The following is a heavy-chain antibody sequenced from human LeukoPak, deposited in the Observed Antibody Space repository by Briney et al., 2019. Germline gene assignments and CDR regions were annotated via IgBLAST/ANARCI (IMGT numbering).Heavy chain of an antibody. D-gene: IGHD3-9*01. J-gene: IGHJ4*02. CDR2: IHAGNTNT. V-gene: IGHV1-3*01. CDR1: GYTFSSYV. Sequence: ASVTVSCKASGYTFSSYVVYWVRQAPGQRLEWMGWIHAGNTNTKYSQKFQGRVTITRDTSANTDYMELSSLTHEDTAIYYCARDFETGYHGGLSFDYWGQGALVTVSS. CDR3: ARDFETGYHGGLSFDY.